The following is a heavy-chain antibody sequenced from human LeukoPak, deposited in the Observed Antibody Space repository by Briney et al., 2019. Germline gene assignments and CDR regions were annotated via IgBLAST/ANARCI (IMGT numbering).Heavy chain of an antibody. J-gene: IGHJ4*02. CDR2: INPNSGGT. D-gene: IGHD4-23*01. CDR1: GYTFTGYY. V-gene: IGHV1-2*02. Sequence: GASVKVSCKASGYTFTGYYMHWVRQAPGQGLEWMGWINPNSGGTNYAQKFQGRVTVTRDTSTSTVYMDLSSLRSEDAAVYYCVRELAGGYFDYWGQGTLVTVSS. CDR3: VRELAGGYFDY.